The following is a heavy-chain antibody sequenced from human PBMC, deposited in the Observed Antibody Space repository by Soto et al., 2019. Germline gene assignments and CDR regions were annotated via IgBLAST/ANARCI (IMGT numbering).Heavy chain of an antibody. CDR3: AKAEDILVVVAATMGGAFDI. D-gene: IGHD2-15*01. CDR2: ISYDGSNK. CDR1: GFTFSSYG. V-gene: IGHV3-30*18. J-gene: IGHJ3*02. Sequence: QVQLVESGGGVVQPGRSLRLSCAASGFTFSSYGMHWVRQAPGKGLEWVAVISYDGSNKYYADSVKGRFTISRDNSKNTLYLQMNSLRAEDTAVYYCAKAEDILVVVAATMGGAFDIWGQGTMVTVSS.